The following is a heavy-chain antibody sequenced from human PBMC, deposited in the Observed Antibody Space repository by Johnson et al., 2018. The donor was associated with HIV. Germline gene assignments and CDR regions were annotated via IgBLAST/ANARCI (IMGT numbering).Heavy chain of an antibody. CDR3: ARGGSDVLEI. J-gene: IGHJ3*02. Sequence: VQLVESGGGLVQPGGSLRLSCAASGFTVSSNYMSWVRQAPGKGLEWVSVIYSGGSTYYADSVKGRFTISRDNAKNSLYLQMTSLRADDTAVYYCARGGSDVLEIWGRGTMVTVSS. CDR2: IYSGGST. CDR1: GFTVSSNY. V-gene: IGHV3-66*01. D-gene: IGHD3-16*01.